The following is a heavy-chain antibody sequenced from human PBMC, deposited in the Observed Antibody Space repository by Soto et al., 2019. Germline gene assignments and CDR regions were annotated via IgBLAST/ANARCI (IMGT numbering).Heavy chain of an antibody. CDR1: GYSFTSYW. J-gene: IGHJ6*03. D-gene: IGHD4-17*01. CDR3: ARFTGFSGDYVEYYYYYYMDV. Sequence: GESLKISCKGSGYSFTSYWIGWVRQMPGKGLEWMGIIYPGDSDTRYSPSFQGQVTISADKSISTAYLQWSSLKASDTAMYYCARFTGFSGDYVEYYYYYYMDVWGKGTTVTVSS. V-gene: IGHV5-51*01. CDR2: IYPGDSDT.